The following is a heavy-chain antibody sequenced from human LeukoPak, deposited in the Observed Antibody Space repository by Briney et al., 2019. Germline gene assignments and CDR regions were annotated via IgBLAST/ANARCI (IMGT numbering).Heavy chain of an antibody. CDR1: GGSIISGTYY. Sequence: PSQTLSLTCTGSGGSIISGTYYSSWVRQPPGKGLEWIGYIYYSGSTNYNASLKSRVTISVDTSKNQFSLKLSSVTAADTAVYYCARAEVLPDYFDNSGASDYWGQGTLVTVSS. D-gene: IGHD3-22*01. CDR2: IYYSGST. V-gene: IGHV4-61*01. J-gene: IGHJ4*02. CDR3: ARAEVLPDYFDNSGASDY.